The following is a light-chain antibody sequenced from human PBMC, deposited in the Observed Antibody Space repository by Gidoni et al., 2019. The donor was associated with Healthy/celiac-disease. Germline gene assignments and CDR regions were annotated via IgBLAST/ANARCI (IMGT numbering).Light chain of an antibody. CDR1: KLGDKY. CDR3: QAWDSSTVV. J-gene: IGLJ2*01. Sequence: SYELTQPPSVSVSPGQTASITCSGDKLGDKYACWYQQKPGQSPVLVTYQDSKRPSGILERFSGSNSGNTATLTISGTQAMDEADYYCQAWDSSTVVFGGGTKLTVL. V-gene: IGLV3-1*01. CDR2: QDS.